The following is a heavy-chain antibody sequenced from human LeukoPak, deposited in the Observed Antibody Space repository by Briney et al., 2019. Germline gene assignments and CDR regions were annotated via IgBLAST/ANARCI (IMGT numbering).Heavy chain of an antibody. CDR2: ISAYNGNT. V-gene: IGHV1-18*01. Sequence: GASVKVSCKASGYTLTSYGISWVRQAPGQGLEWMGWISAYNGNTNYAQKFQGRVTMTRDTSTSTVYMELSSLRSEDTAVYYCAREKGIDFWSGYPNNWFDPWGQGTLVTVSS. CDR3: AREKGIDFWSGYPNNWFDP. CDR1: GYTLTSYG. D-gene: IGHD3-3*01. J-gene: IGHJ5*02.